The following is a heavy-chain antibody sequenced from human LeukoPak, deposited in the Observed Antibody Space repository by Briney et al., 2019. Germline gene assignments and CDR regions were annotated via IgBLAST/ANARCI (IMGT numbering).Heavy chain of an antibody. CDR1: GFTFSSYS. V-gene: IGHV3-21*04. J-gene: IGHJ6*03. D-gene: IGHD2-15*01. CDR2: ISSSSSYI. CDR3: ARGYCSGGSCYSYYYYNYMDV. Sequence: GGSLRLSCAASGFTFSSYSMNWVRQAPGKGLEWVSSISSSSSYIYYADSVKGRFTISRDNAKNSLYLQMNSLRAEDTAVYYCARGYCSGGSCYSYYYYNYMDVWGKGTTVTVSS.